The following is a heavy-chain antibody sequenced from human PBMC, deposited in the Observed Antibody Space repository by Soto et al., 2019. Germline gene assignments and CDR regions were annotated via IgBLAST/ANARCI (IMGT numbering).Heavy chain of an antibody. D-gene: IGHD3-22*01. CDR1: GGSFSGYY. J-gene: IGHJ5*02. V-gene: IGHV4-34*01. CDR2: INHSGSI. CDR3: TGAYYDISGYSLDP. Sequence: SETLSLTCAVYGGSFSGYYWTWIRQPPGTGLEWIGEINHSGSINYNPSLKSRVIISVDTAKNQFSLSLSSVTAADTAVYYCTGAYYDISGYSLDPWGQGTSVTVSS.